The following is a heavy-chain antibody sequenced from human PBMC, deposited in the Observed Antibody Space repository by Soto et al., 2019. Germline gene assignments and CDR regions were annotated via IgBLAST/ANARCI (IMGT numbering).Heavy chain of an antibody. CDR2: IYPGDSDT. CDR1: GYSFTSYW. Sequence: EVQLVQSGAEVKKPGESLKISCKGSGYSFTSYWIGWVRQMPGKGLEWMGIIYPGDSDTRYSPSFQGQVTISAYKSISTAYRDWSRLKASDTAMYDCARARPFLDGFRVDRHDSFDIWGQGTMFTVSS. V-gene: IGHV5-51*03. D-gene: IGHD3-3*02. CDR3: ARARPFLDGFRVDRHDSFDI. J-gene: IGHJ3*02.